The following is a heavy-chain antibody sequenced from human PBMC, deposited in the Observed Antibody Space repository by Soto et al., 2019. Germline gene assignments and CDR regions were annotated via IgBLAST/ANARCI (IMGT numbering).Heavy chain of an antibody. D-gene: IGHD4-17*01. J-gene: IGHJ6*02. Sequence: SVKVSCKASGGTFSSYAISWVRQAPGQGLEWMGGIIPIFGTANYAQKFQGRVTITADESTSTAYMELSSLRSEDTAVYYCAREVTNDYYYYGMDVWGQGTTVTVSS. CDR3: AREVTNDYYYYGMDV. CDR1: GGTFSSYA. CDR2: IIPIFGTA. V-gene: IGHV1-69*13.